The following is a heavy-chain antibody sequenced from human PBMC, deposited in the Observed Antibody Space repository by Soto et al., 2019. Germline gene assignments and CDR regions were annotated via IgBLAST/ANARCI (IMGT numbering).Heavy chain of an antibody. D-gene: IGHD5-12*01. J-gene: IGHJ4*02. Sequence: ASVKVSCKASGYTFTGYYIHWVRQAPGQGLEWMGWINPNNGDTNYAQKFQGRVSMTRDTSTSTAYMELSSLRFDDTAVYYCARHSGYDYVFDYWGQGTLVTVSS. V-gene: IGHV1-2*02. CDR1: GYTFTGYY. CDR2: INPNNGDT. CDR3: ARHSGYDYVFDY.